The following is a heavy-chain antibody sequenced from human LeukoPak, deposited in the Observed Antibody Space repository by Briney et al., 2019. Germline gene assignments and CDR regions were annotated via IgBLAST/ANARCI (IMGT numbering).Heavy chain of an antibody. CDR2: ISGSGGST. CDR1: GFTFSSYA. J-gene: IGHJ4*02. Sequence: PGGSLRLSCAASGFTFSSYAMSWVRQAPGKGLEWVSAISGSGGSTYYADSAKGRFTISRDNSKNTLYLQMNSLRAEDTAVYYCAKAPHIVVVVAATDDYWGQGTLVTVSS. D-gene: IGHD2-15*01. V-gene: IGHV3-23*01. CDR3: AKAPHIVVVVAATDDY.